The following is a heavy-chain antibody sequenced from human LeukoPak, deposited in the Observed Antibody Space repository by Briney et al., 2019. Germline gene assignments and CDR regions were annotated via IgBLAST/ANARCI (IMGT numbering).Heavy chain of an antibody. CDR3: TRDGALADNSIDS. J-gene: IGHJ5*02. CDR2: ISYDGSNK. CDR1: GFTFSSYH. Sequence: GGSLRLSCAASGFTFSSYHMRWVRQAPGKGLEWVAFISYDGSNKYYADSVKGRFTISRDNSKNTLYLQMNSLRLEDTAVYYCTRDGALADNSIDSWGQGTLVTVSS. V-gene: IGHV3-30-3*01. D-gene: IGHD6-19*01.